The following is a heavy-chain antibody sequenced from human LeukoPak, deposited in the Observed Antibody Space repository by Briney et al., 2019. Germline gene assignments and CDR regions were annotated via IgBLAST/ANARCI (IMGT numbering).Heavy chain of an antibody. D-gene: IGHD6-13*01. Sequence: PGGSLRLSCAASGFTFSSYSMNWVRQAPGKGLEWVSSISSSSSYIYYADSVKGRFTISRDNAKNSLYLQMNSLRAEGTAVYYCAKRGSSSWYDPFVDYWGQGTLVTVSS. J-gene: IGHJ4*02. CDR3: AKRGSSSWYDPFVDY. CDR2: ISSSSSYI. V-gene: IGHV3-21*04. CDR1: GFTFSSYS.